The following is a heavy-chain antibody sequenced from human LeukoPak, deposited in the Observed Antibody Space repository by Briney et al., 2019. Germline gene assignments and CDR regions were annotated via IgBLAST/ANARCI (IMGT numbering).Heavy chain of an antibody. CDR3: AREDGYCSGGNCYSYFDS. V-gene: IGHV3-7*01. Sequence: GGSLRLSCAASGFTFSHFWMSWVRQAPGKGLGWVAYIKKTGSETYYVDSVKGRFTITRDNTRSSLFLQMYSLRAEDTAVYFCAREDGYCSGGNCYSYFDSWGQGTLVTVSS. CDR2: IKKTGSET. D-gene: IGHD2-15*01. CDR1: GFTFSHFW. J-gene: IGHJ4*02.